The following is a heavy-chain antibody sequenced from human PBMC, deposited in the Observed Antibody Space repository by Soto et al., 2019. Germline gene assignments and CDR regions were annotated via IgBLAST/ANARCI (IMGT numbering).Heavy chain of an antibody. CDR2: ISSSGTST. D-gene: IGHD6-19*01. CDR1: GFAFTSYV. Sequence: EVQLLESGGGLAQPGGSLRLSCAASGFAFTSYVMTWVRQAPGKGLEWVSSISSSGTSTFYADSVKGRFTISRHNSNSSLFLQMDSLKAEDTARYYCARSGSTGWVFWVDPWGQGVLVTVSS. CDR3: ARSGSTGWVFWVDP. J-gene: IGHJ5*02. V-gene: IGHV3-23*01.